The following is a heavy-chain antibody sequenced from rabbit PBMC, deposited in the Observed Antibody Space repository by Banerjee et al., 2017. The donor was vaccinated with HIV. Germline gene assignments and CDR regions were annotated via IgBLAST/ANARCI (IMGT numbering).Heavy chain of an antibody. D-gene: IGHD4-1*01. J-gene: IGHJ4*01. V-gene: IGHV1S45*01. CDR1: GFSFSSKYV. CDR3: ARGDWLNL. CDR2: ISSGGST. Sequence: QEQLEESGGDLVKPEGSLTLTCTASGFSFSSKYVMCWVRQAPGKGLEYIGYISSGGSTYYAGWVNDRFTISRDTNENTLYLQLNSLTAADTATYFCARGDWLNLWGPGTLVTVS.